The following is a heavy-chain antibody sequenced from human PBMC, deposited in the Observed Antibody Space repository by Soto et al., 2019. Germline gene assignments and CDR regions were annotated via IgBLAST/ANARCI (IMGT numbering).Heavy chain of an antibody. D-gene: IGHD6-6*01. CDR1: GGSISSYY. CDR3: ARDRIASRSRASTNYYYGMDV. V-gene: IGHV4-59*01. CDR2: TYYSGST. J-gene: IGHJ6*01. Sequence: PSETLSLTCTVSGGSISSYYWSRIRQPPGKGLKWIGYTYYSGSTHYNPSLKSRVTISVDTSKNQFALKLSSVTAADTAVYYCARDRIASRSRASTNYYYGMDVWGQGTTVTVSS.